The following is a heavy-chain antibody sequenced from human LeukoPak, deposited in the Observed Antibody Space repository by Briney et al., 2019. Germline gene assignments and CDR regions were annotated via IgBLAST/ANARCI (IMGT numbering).Heavy chain of an antibody. J-gene: IGHJ4*02. D-gene: IGHD3-22*01. CDR2: IYTSGST. V-gene: IGHV4-4*07. CDR3: ASSTPYYYDSSGYSIDY. CDR1: GGSISSYY. Sequence: SETPSLTCTVSGGSISSYYWSWIRQPAGKGLEWIGRIYTSGSTNYNPSLKSRVTMSVDTSKNQFSLKLSSVTAADTAVYYCASSTPYYYDSSGYSIDYWGQGTLVTVSS.